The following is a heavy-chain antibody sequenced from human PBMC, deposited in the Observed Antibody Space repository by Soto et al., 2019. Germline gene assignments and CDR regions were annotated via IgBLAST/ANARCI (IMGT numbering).Heavy chain of an antibody. J-gene: IGHJ6*02. V-gene: IGHV4-59*01. CDR3: ASADRSEIYYYGMDV. Sequence: SETLSLTCTVSGGSISSYYWSWIRQPPGKGLEWTGYIYYSGSTNYNPSLKSRVTISVDTSKNQFSLKLSSVTAADTAVYYCASADRSEIYYYGMDVWGQGTTVTVSS. CDR1: GGSISSYY. CDR2: IYYSGST.